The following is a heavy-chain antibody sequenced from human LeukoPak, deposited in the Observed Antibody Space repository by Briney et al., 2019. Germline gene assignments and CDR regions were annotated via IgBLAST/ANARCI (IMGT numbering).Heavy chain of an antibody. CDR3: AKGRLVPAAVFDY. D-gene: IGHD2-2*01. CDR2: FSGSGDSA. CDR1: GFTFSSYA. Sequence: GGSLRLSWAASGFTFSSYAMSWVRQAPGKGLERVSGFSGSGDSADYADSVRGRFTISRDNSKNTLFLHMNSLTAEDTAVYYCAKGRLVPAAVFDYWGQGTPVTVSS. J-gene: IGHJ4*02. V-gene: IGHV3-23*01.